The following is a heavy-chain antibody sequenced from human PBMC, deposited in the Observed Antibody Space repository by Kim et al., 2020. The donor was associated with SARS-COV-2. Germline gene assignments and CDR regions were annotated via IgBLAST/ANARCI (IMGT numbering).Heavy chain of an antibody. V-gene: IGHV3-43*01. CDR1: GFTFDDYT. Sequence: GGSLRLSCAASGFTFDDYTMHWVRQAPGKGLEWVSLISWDGGSTYYADSVKGRFTISRDNSKNSLYLQMNSLRTEDTALYYCAKDLGAYSNPVWGVDYWGQGTLVTVSS. CDR2: ISWDGGST. D-gene: IGHD4-4*01. CDR3: AKDLGAYSNPVWGVDY. J-gene: IGHJ4*02.